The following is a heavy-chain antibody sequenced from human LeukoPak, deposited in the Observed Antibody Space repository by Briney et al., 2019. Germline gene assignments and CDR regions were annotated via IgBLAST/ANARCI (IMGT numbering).Heavy chain of an antibody. CDR2: MHYSGST. D-gene: IGHD1-26*01. Sequence: PSVTLSLTCSVSGGSISSYYWSWLRQPPGKGLEWIGYMHYSGSTNYNPSLKSRVTISLNTSKNQFSLKLSSVTAADTAVYYCARVNKIWEYFDYWGRGTLVTVSS. CDR3: ARVNKIWEYFDY. V-gene: IGHV4-59*01. CDR1: GGSISSYY. J-gene: IGHJ4*02.